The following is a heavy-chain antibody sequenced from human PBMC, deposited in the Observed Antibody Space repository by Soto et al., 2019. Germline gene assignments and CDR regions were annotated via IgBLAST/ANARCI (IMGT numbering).Heavy chain of an antibody. D-gene: IGHD3-10*01. V-gene: IGHV3-33*01. Sequence: QVQLVESGGGVVQPGRSLRLSCAASGFTFSSYGMHWVRQAPGKGLEWVAVLWYDGSNKYYADSVKGRFTISRDNSKNTLYLQMNSLRAEDTAVYYCARDSRGLDYWGQGTLVTVSS. CDR2: LWYDGSNK. CDR3: ARDSRGLDY. J-gene: IGHJ4*02. CDR1: GFTFSSYG.